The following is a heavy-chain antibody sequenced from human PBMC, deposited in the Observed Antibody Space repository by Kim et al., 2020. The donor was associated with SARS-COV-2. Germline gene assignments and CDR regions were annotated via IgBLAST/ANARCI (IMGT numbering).Heavy chain of an antibody. V-gene: IGHV3-15*01. D-gene: IGHD5-12*01. Sequence: GGSLRLSCAASGFTFSNAWMSWVRQAPGKGLEWVGRIKSKTDGGTTDYAAPVKGRFTISRDDSKNTLYLQMNSPKTEDTAVYYCTTDQKKGWLRLHSIPFDYWGQGTLVTVSS. CDR1: GFTFSNAW. CDR3: TTDQKKGWLRLHSIPFDY. CDR2: IKSKTDGGTT. J-gene: IGHJ4*02.